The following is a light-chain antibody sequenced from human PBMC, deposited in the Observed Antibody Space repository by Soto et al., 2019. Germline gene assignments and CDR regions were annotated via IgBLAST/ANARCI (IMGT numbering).Light chain of an antibody. CDR2: PAS. Sequence: DIQFTQSLSVLSASAGDTVTITCRASQALSNYLAWYQQKPGKDPKLLIFPASTLQSGVPSRFSGNGPGTDFTLTISSLQSEDFATYVCQQSYSSPWTFGQGTKVDIK. J-gene: IGKJ1*01. V-gene: IGKV1-39*01. CDR3: QQSYSSPWT. CDR1: QALSNY.